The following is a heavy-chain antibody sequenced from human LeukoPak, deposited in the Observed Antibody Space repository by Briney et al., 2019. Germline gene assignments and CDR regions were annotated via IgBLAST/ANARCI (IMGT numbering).Heavy chain of an antibody. CDR2: ISKNGKTI. CDR1: GFTFSDYY. Sequence: PGGSLRLSCAASGFTFSDYYMSWIRQAPGKGLEWLSYISKNGKTIYYADSVKGRFTISRDNARKSVYLQMNSLRAEDTAVYYCARGLTIFGVVNAFDIWGQGTMVTVSS. J-gene: IGHJ3*02. V-gene: IGHV3-11*04. D-gene: IGHD3-3*01. CDR3: ARGLTIFGVVNAFDI.